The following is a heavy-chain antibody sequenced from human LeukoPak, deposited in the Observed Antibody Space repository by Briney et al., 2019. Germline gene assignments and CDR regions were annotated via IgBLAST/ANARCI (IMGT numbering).Heavy chain of an antibody. V-gene: IGHV4-31*03. CDR2: IYYSGST. CDR3: ARGNRFGCSSTSCPMDV. CDR1: GGSISSGGYY. D-gene: IGHD2-2*01. Sequence: SETLSLTCTVSGGSISSGGYYWSWSRQHPGKGLEWIGYIYYSGSTYYNPSLKSRVTISVDTSKNQFSLKLSSVTAADTAVYYCARGNRFGCSSTSCPMDVWGKGTTVTVSS. J-gene: IGHJ6*03.